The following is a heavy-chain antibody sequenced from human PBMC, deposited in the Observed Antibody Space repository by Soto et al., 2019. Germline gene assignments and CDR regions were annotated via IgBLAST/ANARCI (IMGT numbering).Heavy chain of an antibody. V-gene: IGHV4-31*03. D-gene: IGHD3-22*01. CDR3: ASLDSSGYYYGYYFDY. CDR2: IYYSGST. J-gene: IGHJ4*02. Sequence: SETLSLTCTVSGGSIRSGGYYWSWIRQHPGKGLEWIGYIYYSGSTYYNPSLKSRVTISVDTSRNQFSLKLSSVTAADTAVYYCASLDSSGYYYGYYFDYWGQGTLVTVSS. CDR1: GGSIRSGGYY.